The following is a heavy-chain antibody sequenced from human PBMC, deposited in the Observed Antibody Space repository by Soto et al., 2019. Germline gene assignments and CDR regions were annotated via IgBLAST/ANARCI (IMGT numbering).Heavy chain of an antibody. V-gene: IGHV4-34*01. CDR2: INHSGST. J-gene: IGHJ4*02. D-gene: IGHD5-18*01. Sequence: SETLSLTWAVYGGSFSGYYWSWLRQPPGTGLEWIGEINHSGSTNYNPSLKSRVTISVDTSKNQFSLKLTSVTAADTAVYYCARHPGYGLYYFDYWGQGTLVTVSS. CDR3: ARHPGYGLYYFDY. CDR1: GGSFSGYY.